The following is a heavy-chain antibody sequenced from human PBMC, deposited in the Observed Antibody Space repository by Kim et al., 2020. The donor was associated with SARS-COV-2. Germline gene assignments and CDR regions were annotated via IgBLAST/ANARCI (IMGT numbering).Heavy chain of an antibody. J-gene: IGHJ3*02. CDR2: IRSKANSYAT. CDR1: GFTFIDSA. CDR3: TRVPPYSNSWWDAFDI. Sequence: GGSLRLSCAASGFTFIDSAMYWVRQASGKGLEWVGRIRSKANSYATAYDVSVKGRFIISRDDSKNTAYLQMNSLKTEDTAIYYCTRVPPYSNSWWDAFDIWGQGTMVTVSS. D-gene: IGHD6-13*01. V-gene: IGHV3-73*01.